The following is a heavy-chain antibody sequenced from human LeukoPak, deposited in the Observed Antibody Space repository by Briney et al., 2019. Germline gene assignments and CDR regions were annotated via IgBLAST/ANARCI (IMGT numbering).Heavy chain of an antibody. Sequence: GGSLRLSCAASGFTFSRYAMHGVRQAPGKGLEWVAVTSPDGNEKYYADSVKGRFTISRDNSKNTVFLQMNSLSTEDTAVYSCFTGSAYYYDSWGQGTLVTVSS. CDR1: GFTFSRYA. D-gene: IGHD3-22*01. J-gene: IGHJ5*01. CDR2: TSPDGNEK. V-gene: IGHV3-30*01. CDR3: FTGSAYYYDS.